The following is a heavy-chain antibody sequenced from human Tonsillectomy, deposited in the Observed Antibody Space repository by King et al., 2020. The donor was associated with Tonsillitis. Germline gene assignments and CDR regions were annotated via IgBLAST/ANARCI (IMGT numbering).Heavy chain of an antibody. CDR2: IWYDGSNK. V-gene: IGHV3-33*01. Sequence: VQLVESGGGLVQPGRSLRLSCAASGFTFSNYGMHWVRQAPGKGLEWVAVIWYDGSNKYYAESVKGRFTISRDNSQNTLYLQMSSLRAEETAVHYCARDREGLDYWGQGTLVTVSS. CDR3: ARDREGLDY. CDR1: GFTFSNYG. J-gene: IGHJ4*02.